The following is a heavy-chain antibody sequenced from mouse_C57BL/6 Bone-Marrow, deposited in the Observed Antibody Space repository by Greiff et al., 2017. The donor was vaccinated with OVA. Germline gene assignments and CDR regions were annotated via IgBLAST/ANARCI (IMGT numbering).Heavy chain of an antibody. J-gene: IGHJ2*01. V-gene: IGHV1-53*01. CDR3: AREAITTDYFDY. D-gene: IGHD1-1*01. CDR2: INPSNGGT. Sequence: QVQLQQPGTELVKPGASVKLSCKASGYTFTSYWMHWVKQRPGQGLEWIGNINPSNGGTNYNEKFKSKATLTVDKSSNTAYVQLSSLTSEDSAVYYCAREAITTDYFDYWGQGTTLTVSS. CDR1: GYTFTSYW.